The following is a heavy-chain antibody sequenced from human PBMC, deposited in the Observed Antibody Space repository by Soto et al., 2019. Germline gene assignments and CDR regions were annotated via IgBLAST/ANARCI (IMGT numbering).Heavy chain of an antibody. CDR1: GFTFNDFE. Sequence: EVQLLESGGGLVQPGGSLRLSCGVSGFTFNDFEMNWVRQAPGKGPEWLAYIDGSGATKKYADSVRGRFTISRDNPNNSLFPQMSSLRAADTAIYYCARGFGRFNYWGQGTLVSVSS. J-gene: IGHJ4*02. V-gene: IGHV3-48*03. CDR3: ARGFGRFNY. CDR2: IDGSGATK. D-gene: IGHD3-10*01.